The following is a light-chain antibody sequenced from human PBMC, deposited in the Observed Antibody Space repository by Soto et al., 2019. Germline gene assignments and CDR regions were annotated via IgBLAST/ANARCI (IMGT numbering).Light chain of an antibody. V-gene: IGLV2-8*01. CDR2: EVS. Sequence: LTQPPSASGSPGQSVTISCTGTSSDVGAYHYVSWYQQHPGKAPTLIIYEVSQRPSGVPDRFSGSKSGNTASLTVSGLQADDEADYYCSSYAGTNNYVFGTGTKVTVL. CDR3: SSYAGTNNYV. CDR1: SSDVGAYHY. J-gene: IGLJ1*01.